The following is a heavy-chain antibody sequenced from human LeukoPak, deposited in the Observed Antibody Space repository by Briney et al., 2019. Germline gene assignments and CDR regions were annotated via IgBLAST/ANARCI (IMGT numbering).Heavy chain of an antibody. CDR3: ARRSTYGFFDY. Sequence: PSETLSLTCTVSGGSVSSDYWNWIRQPPGKGLEWIGYIHNNGNTNDNPSLKSRVTISMDASKHQFSLRLSSVTAADTALYYCARRSTYGFFDYWGQGTLVTVSS. V-gene: IGHV4-59*08. CDR2: IHNNGNT. CDR1: GGSVSSDY. D-gene: IGHD4-17*01. J-gene: IGHJ4*02.